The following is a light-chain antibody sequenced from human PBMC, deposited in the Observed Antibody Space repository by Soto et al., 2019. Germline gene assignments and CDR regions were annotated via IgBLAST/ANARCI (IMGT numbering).Light chain of an antibody. V-gene: IGKV1-33*01. Sequence: DIQMTQSPSSLSASVGDRVTITCQASQDISNYLNWHQQKPGKAPKLLIYDASNLETGVPSRFSGSGSGTDFTFTISSLQPEDIATYYCQQYDNLPLTFGPGIKVDIK. CDR3: QQYDNLPLT. CDR1: QDISNY. CDR2: DAS. J-gene: IGKJ3*01.